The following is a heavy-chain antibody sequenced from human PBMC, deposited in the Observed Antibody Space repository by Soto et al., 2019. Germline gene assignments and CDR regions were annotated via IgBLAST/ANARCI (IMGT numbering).Heavy chain of an antibody. V-gene: IGHV1-3*05. CDR1: GYTFTSYA. J-gene: IGHJ4*02. Sequence: QVQLVQSGAEEKKPGASVKVSCKASGYTFTSYAMHWVRQAPGQRLEWMGWINAGNGNTKYSQKFQGRVTITRDTAASTAYTELRSLRSEDTAVYYCARSIVVVTALDYWGQGTLVTVSS. D-gene: IGHD2-21*02. CDR3: ARSIVVVTALDY. CDR2: INAGNGNT.